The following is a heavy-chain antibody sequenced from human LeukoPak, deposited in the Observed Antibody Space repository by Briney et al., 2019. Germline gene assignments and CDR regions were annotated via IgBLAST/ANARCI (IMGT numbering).Heavy chain of an antibody. CDR2: IYSGGTT. V-gene: IGHV3-53*01. CDR1: GFTVSSIY. J-gene: IGHJ4*02. Sequence: PGGSLRLSCAASGFTVSSIYMNWVRQAPGKGLEWVSVIYSGGTTYYADSVKGRLTISRDNSKNTLYLQMNRLRVEDTAVYFCARASTIGAAGLFDFWGQGTLVTVSS. D-gene: IGHD6-13*01. CDR3: ARASTIGAAGLFDF.